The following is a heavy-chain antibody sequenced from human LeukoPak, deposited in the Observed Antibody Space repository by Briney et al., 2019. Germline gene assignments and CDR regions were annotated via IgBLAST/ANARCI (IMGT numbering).Heavy chain of an antibody. CDR1: GGSISSRTYY. D-gene: IGHD3/OR15-3a*01. J-gene: IGHJ4*02. CDR2: IYYTGNT. Sequence: SETLSLTCTVSGGSISSRTYYWGWIRLPPGKGLEWIGSIYYTGNTYYNASVKSQVSISIDTSKNQFSLRLASVTAADTAVYFCARQTGSGLFLLPGGQGTLVTVSS. V-gene: IGHV4-39*01. CDR3: ARQTGSGLFLLP.